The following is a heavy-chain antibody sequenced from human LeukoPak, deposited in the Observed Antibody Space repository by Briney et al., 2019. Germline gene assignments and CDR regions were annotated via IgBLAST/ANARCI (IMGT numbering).Heavy chain of an antibody. D-gene: IGHD3-10*01. Sequence: GGSLRLSCAASGFTFSSYSMNWVRQAPGKGLEWVSSISSSSSYIYYADSVKGRFTISRDNSKDTLYLQMNSLRAEDTAVYFCARDWGSGSLSSYFDYWGQGTLVTVSS. CDR3: ARDWGSGSLSSYFDY. V-gene: IGHV3-21*01. J-gene: IGHJ4*02. CDR1: GFTFSSYS. CDR2: ISSSSSYI.